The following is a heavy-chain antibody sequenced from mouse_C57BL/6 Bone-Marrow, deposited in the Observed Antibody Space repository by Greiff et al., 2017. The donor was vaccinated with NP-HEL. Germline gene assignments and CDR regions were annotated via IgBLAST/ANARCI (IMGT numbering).Heavy chain of an antibody. J-gene: IGHJ2*01. CDR2: IRYDGST. Sequence: EVKLMESGPGLVKPSQSLSLTCSVTGYSITSGYYWNWIRQFPGNKLEWMGYIRYDGSTNYNPSLKNRISITRDTSKNQFFLKLNAVTTEDTATYYCASGGYLAYWGQGTTLTVPS. CDR3: ASGGYLAY. CDR1: GYSITSGYY. V-gene: IGHV3-6*01.